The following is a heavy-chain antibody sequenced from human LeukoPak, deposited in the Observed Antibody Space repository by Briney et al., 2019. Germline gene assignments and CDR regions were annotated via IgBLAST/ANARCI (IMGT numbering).Heavy chain of an antibody. V-gene: IGHV3-21*01. J-gene: IGHJ4*02. D-gene: IGHD6-19*01. CDR1: GFSFSVYS. CDR3: ARVGYTSGWYFDY. Sequence: TGGSLRLSCAASGFSFSVYSIDWVRQAPGKGLEWVSSISGGSRYIHHADSVKGRLTISRDNAKNSVFLQMNSLRAEDTAVYYCARVGYTSGWYFDYWGRGTLVTVSS. CDR2: ISGGSRYI.